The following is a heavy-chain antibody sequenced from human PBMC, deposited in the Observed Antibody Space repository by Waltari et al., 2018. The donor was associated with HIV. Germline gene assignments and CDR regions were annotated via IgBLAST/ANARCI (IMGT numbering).Heavy chain of an antibody. Sequence: RGAGTLKRSGTLSLVCASSGASLGGDFWACVRQPPGGGLEWIGEINHNGVTNYKSSLGGRVALSVDTSKNQFSLEVASVTAADTALYFCVRGSDDYVGGSQRGNAFEVWGQGTPVIVS. CDR2: INHNGVT. D-gene: IGHD3-16*01. CDR1: GASLGGDF. J-gene: IGHJ3*01. CDR3: VRGSDDYVGGSQRGNAFEV. V-gene: IGHV4-34*01.